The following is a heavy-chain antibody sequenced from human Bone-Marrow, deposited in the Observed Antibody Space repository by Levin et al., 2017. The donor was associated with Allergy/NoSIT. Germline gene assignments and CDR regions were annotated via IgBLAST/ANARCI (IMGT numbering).Heavy chain of an antibody. CDR3: ARGKGQVSTRTEYHFSY. D-gene: IGHD2/OR15-2a*01. CDR2: ITPLLGEA. Sequence: ASVKVSCKTSGRTFSTFSMSWVRQAPGQGLEWVGGITPLLGEAHYAQTFEGRVTISADEITSTSYMELSGLKSTDTAVYFCARGKGQVSTRTEYHFSYWGQGSLVTVSS. V-gene: IGHV1-69*10. J-gene: IGHJ4*02. CDR1: GRTFSTFS.